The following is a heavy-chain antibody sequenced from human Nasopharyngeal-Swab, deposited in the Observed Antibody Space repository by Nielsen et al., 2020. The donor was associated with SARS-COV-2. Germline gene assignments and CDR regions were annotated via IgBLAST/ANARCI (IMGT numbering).Heavy chain of an antibody. CDR2: IIPIFGTA. V-gene: IGHV1-69*13. CDR3: ARISAAPPPYYGMDV. J-gene: IGHJ6*02. CDR1: GGTFSNYA. D-gene: IGHD6-13*01. Sequence: SVKVSCKASGGTFSNYAISWVRQAPGQGLEWMGGIIPIFGTANYAQKFQGRVTITADESTSTAYMELSSLRSEDTAVYYCARISAAPPPYYGMDVWGQGTTVTVSS.